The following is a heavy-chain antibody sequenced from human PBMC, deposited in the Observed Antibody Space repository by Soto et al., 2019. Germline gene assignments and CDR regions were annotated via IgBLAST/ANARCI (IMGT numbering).Heavy chain of an antibody. V-gene: IGHV1-69*01. CDR3: ARDWDHYESSGYHKYYNKMIV. CDR1: GGTFSSHG. CDR2: ILPIFGTA. Sequence: QVQLVQSGAEVKRPGSSVKVSCKASGGTFSSHGISWVRQAPGQGLEWVGGILPIFGTANYAQMFQGRVTITADESTSTAYMELSSLRSEDTAIYYCARDWDHYESSGYHKYYNKMIVWGQGTTVIVSS. D-gene: IGHD3-22*01. J-gene: IGHJ6*02.